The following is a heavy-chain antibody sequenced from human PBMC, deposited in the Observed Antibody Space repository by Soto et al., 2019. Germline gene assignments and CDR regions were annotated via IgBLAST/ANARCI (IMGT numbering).Heavy chain of an antibody. CDR1: GFTFSSYA. CDR3: ARDRYGDSLWGQDDFDY. D-gene: IGHD4-17*01. J-gene: IGHJ4*02. CDR2: ISDSGNST. Sequence: SLRLSCAASGFTFSSYAMSWVRQAPGKGLEWVSTISDSGNSTYSADSVKGRFTISRDNSKNMLYLQMHSLRAEDTAVYYCARDRYGDSLWGQDDFDYWGQGTLVTVSS. V-gene: IGHV3-23*01.